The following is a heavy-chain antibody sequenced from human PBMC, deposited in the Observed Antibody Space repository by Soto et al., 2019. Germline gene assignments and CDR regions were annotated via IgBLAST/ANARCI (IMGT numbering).Heavy chain of an antibody. CDR2: ISYDGSNK. CDR1: GFTFSSYG. D-gene: IGHD2-21*02. Sequence: GGSLRLSCAASGFTFSSYGMHWVRQAPGKGLEWVAVISYDGSNKYYADSVKGRFTISRDNSKNTLYLQMNSLRAEDTAVYYCAKLGLCGGDCYSYYFDYWGQGTLVTVSS. V-gene: IGHV3-30*18. J-gene: IGHJ4*02. CDR3: AKLGLCGGDCYSYYFDY.